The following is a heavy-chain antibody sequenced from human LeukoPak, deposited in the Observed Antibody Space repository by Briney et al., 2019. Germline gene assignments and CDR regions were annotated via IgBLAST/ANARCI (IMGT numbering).Heavy chain of an antibody. V-gene: IGHV3-30*02. Sequence: GGSLRLSCAASGFTFSSYGMHWVRQAPGKGLEWVAFILYDGSNKYYVDSVKGRFTISRDNSKNALSLQMNSLRAEDTAMYYCAKAVDKGTGYYMDFWGQGTLVTVSS. CDR1: GFTFSSYG. J-gene: IGHJ4*02. CDR3: AKAVDKGTGYYMDF. D-gene: IGHD3-22*01. CDR2: ILYDGSNK.